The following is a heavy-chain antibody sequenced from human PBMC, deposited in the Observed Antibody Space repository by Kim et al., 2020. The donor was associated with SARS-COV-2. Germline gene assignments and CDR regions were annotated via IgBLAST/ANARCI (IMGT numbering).Heavy chain of an antibody. CDR3: ARAPGWARPYGMDV. J-gene: IGHJ6*02. D-gene: IGHD1-26*01. V-gene: IGHV3-74*01. Sequence: ADSGKGGFTISRDNAKKTLYLQMNSLRAEDTAVYYCARAPGWARPYGMDVWGQGTTVTVSS.